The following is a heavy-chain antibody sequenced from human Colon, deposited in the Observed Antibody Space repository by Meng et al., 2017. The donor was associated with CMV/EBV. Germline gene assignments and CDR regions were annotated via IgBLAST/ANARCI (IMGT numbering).Heavy chain of an antibody. J-gene: IGHJ4*02. CDR2: IYPQDGGT. CDR1: GYTFTANH. CDR3: VRESWYFDF. D-gene: IGHD6-13*01. V-gene: IGHV1-2*02. Sequence: QLRLVQSGTEVKKPGASVKVSCKTSGYTFTANHLHWVRQAPGQGLEWMGWIYPQDGGTYFAQKFQDRVTLTRDTSITTAYMELSGLTSDDTAIYYCVRESWYFDFWGEGTLVTVSS.